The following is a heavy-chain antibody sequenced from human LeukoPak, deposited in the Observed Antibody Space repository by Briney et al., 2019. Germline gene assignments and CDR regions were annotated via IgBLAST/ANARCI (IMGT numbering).Heavy chain of an antibody. Sequence: SETLSLTCSVSGGSISSRGYYWAWIRQPPGKGLEWIGSIYYSGSTYYNPSLKSRVTISVDTSKKQFSLKLSSVTAADTAVYYCASSALYYSYGLDCWGQGTLVTVSS. CDR1: GGSISSRGYY. J-gene: IGHJ4*02. D-gene: IGHD5-18*01. CDR2: IYYSGST. V-gene: IGHV4-39*01. CDR3: ASSALYYSYGLDC.